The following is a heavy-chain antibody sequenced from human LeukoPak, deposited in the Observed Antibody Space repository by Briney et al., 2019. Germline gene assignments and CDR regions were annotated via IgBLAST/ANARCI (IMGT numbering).Heavy chain of an antibody. D-gene: IGHD6-13*01. V-gene: IGHV3-33*01. CDR3: ARYWQQLVPGAFDI. Sequence: GGSLRLSCAASGFTFSSYGMHWVRQAPGKGLEWVAVIWYDGSNKYYADSVKGRFTISRDNSKNSLYLQMNSLRAEDTAVYYCARYWQQLVPGAFDIWGQGTMVTVSS. J-gene: IGHJ3*02. CDR1: GFTFSSYG. CDR2: IWYDGSNK.